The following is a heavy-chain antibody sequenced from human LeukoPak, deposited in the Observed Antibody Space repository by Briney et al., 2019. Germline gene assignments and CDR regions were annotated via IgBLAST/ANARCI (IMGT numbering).Heavy chain of an antibody. Sequence: GGSLRLSCAASGFTFSSYWMSWVRQAPGKGLEWVANIKQDGSEKYYVDSVKGRFTISRDNAKNSLYLQMNSLRAEDTAVYYCARADDFWSGYYYFDYWGQGTLVTVSS. CDR1: GFTFSSYW. J-gene: IGHJ4*02. CDR3: ARADDFWSGYYYFDY. D-gene: IGHD3-3*01. CDR2: IKQDGSEK. V-gene: IGHV3-7*01.